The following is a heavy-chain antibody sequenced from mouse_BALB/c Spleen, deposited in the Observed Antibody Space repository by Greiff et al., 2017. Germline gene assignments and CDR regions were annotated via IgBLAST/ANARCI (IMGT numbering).Heavy chain of an antibody. V-gene: IGHV5-6-2*01. J-gene: IGHJ4*01. CDR2: INSNGGST. CDR3: ARQGGYDAMDY. CDR1: GFTFSSYY. Sequence: EVQRVESGGGLVKLGGSLKLSCAASGFTFSSYYMSWVRQTPEKRLELVAAINSNGGSTYYPDTVKGRFTISRDNAKNTLYLQMSSLKSEDTALYYCARQGGYDAMDYWGQGTSVTVSS.